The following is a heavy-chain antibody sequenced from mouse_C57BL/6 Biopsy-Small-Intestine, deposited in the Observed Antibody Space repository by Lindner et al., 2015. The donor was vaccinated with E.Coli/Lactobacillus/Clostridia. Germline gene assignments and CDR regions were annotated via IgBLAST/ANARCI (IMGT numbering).Heavy chain of an antibody. CDR2: INPNNGGS. Sequence: VQLQESGAELVKPGASVKMSCKASGYTFTDYNMHWVKQSHGKSLEWIGYINPNNGGSSYNQKFKGKATLTVNKSSSTAYMEFRSLTSEDSAVYYCAGYGYDFDYWGQGTTLTVSS. D-gene: IGHD2-2*01. CDR3: AGYGYDFDY. J-gene: IGHJ2*01. V-gene: IGHV1-22*01. CDR1: GYTFTDYN.